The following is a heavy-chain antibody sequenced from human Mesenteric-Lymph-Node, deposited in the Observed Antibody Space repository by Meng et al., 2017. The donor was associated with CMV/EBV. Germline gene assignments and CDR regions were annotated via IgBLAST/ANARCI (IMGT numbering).Heavy chain of an antibody. V-gene: IGHV2-5*02. D-gene: IGHD3-10*01. CDR2: IYWDDDK. CDR1: GFSLSTSGMG. CDR3: VHTYYYGSGSALFDY. Sequence: GFSLSTSGMGVGWIRQPPGKALEWLALIYWDDDKGYSPSLKSRRTITKDTSKNQVVLTMTNVDPVDTATYYCVHTYYYGSGSALFDYWGQGTLVTVSS. J-gene: IGHJ4*02.